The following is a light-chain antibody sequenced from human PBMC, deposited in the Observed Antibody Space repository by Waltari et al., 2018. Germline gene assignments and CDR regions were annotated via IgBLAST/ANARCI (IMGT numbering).Light chain of an antibody. Sequence: QSALTQPASVSGSPGQSITISCTGTSSDGGGFNFVSWYQQHPGKAPKLMIYDVSKRPSGVSNRFSGSKSGNTASLTISGLQAEDEADYYCSSYTISSTLNWVFGGGTKLTVL. CDR2: DVS. V-gene: IGLV2-14*03. J-gene: IGLJ3*02. CDR1: SSDGGGFNF. CDR3: SSYTISSTLNWV.